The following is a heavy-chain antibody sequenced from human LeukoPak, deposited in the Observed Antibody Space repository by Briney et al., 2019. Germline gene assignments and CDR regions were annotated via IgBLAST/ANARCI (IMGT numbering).Heavy chain of an antibody. V-gene: IGHV7-4-1*02. Sequence: ASVKVSCKASGYTFTNYAMNWVRQAPGQGLEWMGWINTNTGNPTYAQGFTGRFVFSLDTSVSTAYLQISSLKAEDTAVYYCARPKLRWSAYYYMDVWGKGTTVTVSS. CDR3: ARPKLRWSAYYYMDV. CDR1: GYTFTNYA. J-gene: IGHJ6*03. CDR2: INTNTGNP. D-gene: IGHD4-23*01.